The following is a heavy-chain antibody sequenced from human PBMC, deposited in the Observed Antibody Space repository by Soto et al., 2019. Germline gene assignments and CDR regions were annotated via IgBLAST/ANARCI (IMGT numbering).Heavy chain of an antibody. V-gene: IGHV1-3*01. CDR2: INAGNGNT. CDR3: ARVSGPVSYYYYGMDV. J-gene: IGHJ6*02. Sequence: ASVKVSCKASGYTFTSYAMHWVRQAPGQRLEWMGWINAGNGNTKYSQKFQGRVTITRDTSASTAYMELSSLRSEDTTVYYCARVSGPVSYYYYGMDVWGQGTTVTVSS. CDR1: GYTFTSYA.